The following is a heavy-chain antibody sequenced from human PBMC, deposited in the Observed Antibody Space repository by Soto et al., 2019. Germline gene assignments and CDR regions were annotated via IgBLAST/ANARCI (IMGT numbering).Heavy chain of an antibody. CDR2: INSDGSST. Sequence: GGSLRLSCAASGFTFSHYWMHWVRQAPGKGLVWVSRINSDGSSTSYADSVKGRFTVSRDNAKNTLYLHMNSLRAEDTAVYYCARDAFRGYDTGGWFDPWGQGTLVTVSS. V-gene: IGHV3-74*01. J-gene: IGHJ5*02. CDR3: ARDAFRGYDTGGWFDP. D-gene: IGHD5-12*01. CDR1: GFTFSHYW.